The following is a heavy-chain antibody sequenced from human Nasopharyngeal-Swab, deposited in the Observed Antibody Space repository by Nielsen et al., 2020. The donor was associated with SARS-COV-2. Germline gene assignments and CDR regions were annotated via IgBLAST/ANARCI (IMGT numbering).Heavy chain of an antibody. Sequence: GGSLRLSCAASGFTFSSYAMSWVRQAPGKGLEWVSVISGSGGSTYYADSVQGRFTISRDNSKNTLYLQMNSLRAEDTAVYYCAKRDDYYESSGLGDWGQGTLVTVSS. D-gene: IGHD3-22*01. CDR3: AKRDDYYESSGLGD. CDR1: GFTFSSYA. J-gene: IGHJ4*02. V-gene: IGHV3-23*01. CDR2: ISGSGGST.